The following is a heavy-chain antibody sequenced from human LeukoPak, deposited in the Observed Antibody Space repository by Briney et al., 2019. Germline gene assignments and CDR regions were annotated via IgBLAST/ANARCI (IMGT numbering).Heavy chain of an antibody. D-gene: IGHD3-9*01. Sequence: PGGSLRLSCAAPGFTFSDYAITWVRQAPGRGLEWGSAIIGTGGNTFYVASVKGRFTISRDKSPNTLYLQINSLRVEDTALYYCAKAYRPFDDTASMDVWGQGTTVTVSS. V-gene: IGHV3-23*01. CDR1: GFTFSDYA. CDR2: IIGTGGNT. J-gene: IGHJ6*02. CDR3: AKAYRPFDDTASMDV.